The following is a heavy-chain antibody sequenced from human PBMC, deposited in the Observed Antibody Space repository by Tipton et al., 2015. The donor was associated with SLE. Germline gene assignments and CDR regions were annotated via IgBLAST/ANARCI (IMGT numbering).Heavy chain of an antibody. CDR1: GGSISSHY. D-gene: IGHD3-3*01. J-gene: IGHJ5*02. V-gene: IGHV4-59*08. CDR3: ARALGERFLRGNWFDP. CDR2: IYYSGST. Sequence: TLSLTCTVSGGSISSHYWSWIRQPPGKGLEWIGYIYYSGSTNYNPSLKSRVTISVDTSKNQFSLKLSSVTAADTAVYYCARALGERFLRGNWFDPWGQGTLVTVSS.